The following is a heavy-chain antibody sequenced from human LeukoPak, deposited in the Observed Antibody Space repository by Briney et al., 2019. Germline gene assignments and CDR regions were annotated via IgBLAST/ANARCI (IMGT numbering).Heavy chain of an antibody. Sequence: SETLSLTCTVSGGSISSYYWSRIRQPLGKGLEWIGYIYYSGSTNYNPSLKSRVTISVDTSKNQFSLKLSSVTAADTAVYYCARLSMVRGFRDYWGQGTLVTVSS. J-gene: IGHJ4*02. CDR1: GGSISSYY. CDR2: IYYSGST. V-gene: IGHV4-59*08. D-gene: IGHD3-10*01. CDR3: ARLSMVRGFRDY.